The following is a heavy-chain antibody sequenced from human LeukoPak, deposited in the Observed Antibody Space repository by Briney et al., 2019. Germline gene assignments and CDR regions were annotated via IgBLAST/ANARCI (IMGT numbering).Heavy chain of an antibody. V-gene: IGHV1-18*01. D-gene: IGHD3-10*01. Sequence: ASVKVSCKASRYTFTSYGISWVRQAAGQGREWMGWISAYNGNTNNAHKLQGRVTMTTDTSTSTAHMELRSLRADATAVYFCARDMVRGGGLMDVWGQGTTVTVSS. CDR1: RYTFTSYG. CDR3: ARDMVRGGGLMDV. J-gene: IGHJ6*02. CDR2: ISAYNGNT.